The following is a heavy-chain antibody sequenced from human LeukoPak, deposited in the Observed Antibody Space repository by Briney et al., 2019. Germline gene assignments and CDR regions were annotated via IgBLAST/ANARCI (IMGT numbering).Heavy chain of an antibody. Sequence: PGGSLRLSCAASGFTFSSYAMHWVRQAPGKGLEWVAVISYDGSNKYYADSVKGRFTISRDNSKNTLYLQMNSLRAEDTAVYYCARDPSGSSTSLGGAFDIWGQGTMVTVSS. CDR3: ARDPSGSSTSLGGAFDI. CDR1: GFTFSSYA. V-gene: IGHV3-30-3*01. CDR2: ISYDGSNK. J-gene: IGHJ3*02. D-gene: IGHD2-2*01.